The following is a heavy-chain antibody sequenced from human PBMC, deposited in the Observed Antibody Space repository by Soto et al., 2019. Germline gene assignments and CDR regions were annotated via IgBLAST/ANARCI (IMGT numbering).Heavy chain of an antibody. J-gene: IGHJ3*02. D-gene: IGHD3-22*01. CDR3: ARERDYYDSSGQRDAFDI. Sequence: GASVKVSCKASGYTFTSYGISWVRQAPGQGLEWMGWISAYNGNTNYAQKLQGRVTMTTDTSTSTAYMELRSLRSDDTAVYYCARERDYYDSSGQRDAFDIWGQGTMVTVSS. CDR2: ISAYNGNT. V-gene: IGHV1-18*01. CDR1: GYTFTSYG.